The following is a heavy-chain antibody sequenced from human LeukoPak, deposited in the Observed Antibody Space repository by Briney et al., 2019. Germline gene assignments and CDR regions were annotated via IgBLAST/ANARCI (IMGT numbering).Heavy chain of an antibody. D-gene: IGHD6-25*01. Sequence: GESLKISCKGSGYSFTGYWISWVRQMPGKGLEWMGRIDPSDSYTNYSPSFQGHVTILTDKSISTAYLQWSSLKASDTAMYYCASLKDSSGWYFDYWGQGTLVTVSS. CDR2: IDPSDSYT. CDR3: ASLKDSSGWYFDY. V-gene: IGHV5-10-1*01. J-gene: IGHJ4*02. CDR1: GYSFTGYW.